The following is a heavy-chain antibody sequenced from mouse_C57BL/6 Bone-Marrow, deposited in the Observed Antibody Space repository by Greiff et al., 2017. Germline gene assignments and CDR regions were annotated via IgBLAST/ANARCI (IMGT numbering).Heavy chain of an antibody. CDR2: IDPSDSYS. CDR3: ARSYCDYEGIAY. Sequence: QVQLQQPGAELVRPGTSVTLSCKASGYTFTSYWMHWVKQRPGQGLEWIGVIDPSDSYSNYNQKFKGKATLTVDTSSSSAYMHPSCPTSEDSAVFYCARSYCDYEGIAYWGQGTLVTVSA. D-gene: IGHD2-4*01. J-gene: IGHJ3*01. V-gene: IGHV1-59*01. CDR1: GYTFTSYW.